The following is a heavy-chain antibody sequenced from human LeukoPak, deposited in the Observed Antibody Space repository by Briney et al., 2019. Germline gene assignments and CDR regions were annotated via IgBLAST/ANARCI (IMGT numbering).Heavy chain of an antibody. J-gene: IGHJ4*02. CDR2: IYYSGST. D-gene: IGHD4-17*01. CDR1: GGSISSYY. Sequence: SETLSLTCTVSGGSISSYYWSWIRQPPGKGLEWIGYIYYSGSTNYNPSLKSRVTISVDTSKNQFSLKLSSETAADTAVYYCARRMGQPGPVNYFDYWGQGTLVTVSS. V-gene: IGHV4-59*01. CDR3: ARRMGQPGPVNYFDY.